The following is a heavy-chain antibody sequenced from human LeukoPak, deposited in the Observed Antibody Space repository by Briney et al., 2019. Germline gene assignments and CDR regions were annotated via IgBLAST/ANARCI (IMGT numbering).Heavy chain of an antibody. Sequence: GGSLKLSCAASGFTFSSYGMHWVRPAPGKGLEWVALIWYDGTNKYYADSVKGRFTISRDNSKNTLYLQMNSLSAEDTAVYYCVTTSSDPQDSSGYLGYWGQGTLVTVSS. CDR2: IWYDGTNK. V-gene: IGHV3-33*01. CDR1: GFTFSSYG. J-gene: IGHJ4*02. D-gene: IGHD3-22*01. CDR3: VTTSSDPQDSSGYLGY.